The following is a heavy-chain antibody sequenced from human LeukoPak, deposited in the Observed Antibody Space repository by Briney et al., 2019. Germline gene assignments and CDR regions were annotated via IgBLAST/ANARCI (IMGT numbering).Heavy chain of an antibody. V-gene: IGHV4-59*01. D-gene: IGHD6-19*01. CDR3: ATGPRSSGWYLHNYYYYYGMDV. Sequence: SETVSLTCTVSGGSISSYYWSWIRQPPGKGLEWIGYIYYSGSTNYNPSLKSRVTISVDTSKNQFSLKLSSVTAADTAVYYCATGPRSSGWYLHNYYYYYGMDVWGQGTTVTVSS. CDR1: GGSISSYY. J-gene: IGHJ6*02. CDR2: IYYSGST.